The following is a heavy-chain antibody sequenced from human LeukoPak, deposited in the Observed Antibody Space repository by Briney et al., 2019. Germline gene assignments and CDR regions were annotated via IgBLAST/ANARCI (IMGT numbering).Heavy chain of an antibody. CDR3: AKEVDYYDSSGYYHYFDY. CDR1: GFTFSSYA. J-gene: IGHJ4*02. Sequence: QSGGSLRLSCAASGFTFSSYAMTWVRQAPGKGLEWVSGISGSGGSTYYADSVKGRFTISRDNSKNTLYLQMNSLRAEDTAVYYCAKEVDYYDSSGYYHYFDYWGQGTLVTVSS. D-gene: IGHD3-22*01. CDR2: ISGSGGST. V-gene: IGHV3-23*01.